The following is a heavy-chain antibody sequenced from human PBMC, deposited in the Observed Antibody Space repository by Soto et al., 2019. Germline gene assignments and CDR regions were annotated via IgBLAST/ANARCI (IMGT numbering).Heavy chain of an antibody. CDR1: GFSLSTTGVG. Sequence: SGPTLVNPPQTLTLTCTFSGFSLSTTGVGVGWIRQPPGKALEWLALIYWDNDKRYSPSLKSRLTIAKDTSNNQVVLIMTNMDPVDTGTYYCAHRLNDRSGLWNHEAFDSWGRANVVAVS. J-gene: IGHJ3*02. D-gene: IGHD3-22*01. CDR2: IYWDNDK. V-gene: IGHV2-5*02. CDR3: AHRLNDRSGLWNHEAFDS.